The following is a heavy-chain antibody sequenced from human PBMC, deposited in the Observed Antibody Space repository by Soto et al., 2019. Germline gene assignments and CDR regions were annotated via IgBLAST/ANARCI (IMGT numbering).Heavy chain of an antibody. CDR2: ISAYNGNT. CDR1: GYTFTSYG. Sequence: QVQLVQSGAEVKKPGASVKVSCKASGYTFTSYGISWVRQAPGQGLEWMGWISAYNGNTNYAQKLQGRVTMTTDTSTNTAYMELRSLRSDDTAVYYCARVYCSGGSCYLGFGWYYYYMAVWGKGTTVTVSS. D-gene: IGHD2-15*01. CDR3: ARVYCSGGSCYLGFGWYYYYMAV. J-gene: IGHJ6*03. V-gene: IGHV1-18*01.